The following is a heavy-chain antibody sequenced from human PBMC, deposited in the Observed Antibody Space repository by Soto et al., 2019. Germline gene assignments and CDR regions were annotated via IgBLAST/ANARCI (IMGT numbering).Heavy chain of an antibody. CDR2: ISYDGSDR. CDR1: GFTFSDYG. D-gene: IGHD2-15*01. Sequence: PGGSLRLSSEGPGFTFSDYGFHWVRQAPGKGLEWVAMISYDGSDRYYRDSVQGRFTISRDDSKNTVFLQMNSLRTEDTAMYYCARSTYCNGGSCYPQYWGPGTLVTVSS. V-gene: IGHV3-30*03. J-gene: IGHJ4*02. CDR3: ARSTYCNGGSCYPQY.